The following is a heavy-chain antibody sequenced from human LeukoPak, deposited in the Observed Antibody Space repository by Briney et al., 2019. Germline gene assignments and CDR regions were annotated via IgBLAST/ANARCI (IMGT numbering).Heavy chain of an antibody. CDR2: IYTSGST. Sequence: SETLSLTCTVSGGSISSYYWSWIRQPPGKGLEWIGYIYTSGSTNYNPSLKSRVTISVDTSKNQFSLKLSSVTAADTAVYYCARHAAWTTVVSPALDYWGQGTLVTVSS. CDR3: ARHAAWTTVVSPALDY. D-gene: IGHD4-23*01. J-gene: IGHJ4*02. V-gene: IGHV4-4*09. CDR1: GGSISSYY.